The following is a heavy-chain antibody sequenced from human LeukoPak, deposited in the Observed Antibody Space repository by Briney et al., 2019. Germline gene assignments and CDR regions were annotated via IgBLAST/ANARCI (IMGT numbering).Heavy chain of an antibody. V-gene: IGHV4-38-2*01. D-gene: IGHD2-21*01. CDR1: GYSISSGYY. CDR2: IYHSGST. J-gene: IGHJ4*02. CDR3: ARLCCGPLGY. Sequence: PSETLSLTCAVSGYSISSGYYWGWIRQPPGKGLEWIGSIYHSGSTYYNPSLKSRVTISVDTPKNQFSLKLSSVTAADTAVYYCARLCCGPLGYWGQGTLVTVSS.